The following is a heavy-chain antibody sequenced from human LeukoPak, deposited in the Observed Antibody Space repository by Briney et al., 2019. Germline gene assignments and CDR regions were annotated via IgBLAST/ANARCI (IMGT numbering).Heavy chain of an antibody. D-gene: IGHD3-22*01. Sequence: GGSLRLSCAASGFTYSSYAMSWVRQAPGKGLGWVSAISGGGGSTYYADSVKGRFTISRDNSKNTLYLQVHSLRAEDTAVYYCSRNGYYDSSGYVSYYYYGMDVWGQGTTVTVSS. CDR2: ISGGGGST. V-gene: IGHV3-23*01. J-gene: IGHJ6*02. CDR3: SRNGYYDSSGYVSYYYYGMDV. CDR1: GFTYSSYA.